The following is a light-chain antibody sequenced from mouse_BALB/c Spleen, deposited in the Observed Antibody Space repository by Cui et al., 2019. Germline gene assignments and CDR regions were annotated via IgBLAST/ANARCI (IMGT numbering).Light chain of an antibody. V-gene: IGKV16-104*01. CDR1: KSISKY. CDR2: AGS. Sequence: DVQITQSPSYLAASPGETITINCRASKSISKYLAWYQEKPGKTNKLLIDAGSTLEAGIPSRFSGSGSGTDFTLTISSLEPEDFAMYYCQQHNEYPWTFGGGTKLEIK. CDR3: QQHNEYPWT. J-gene: IGKJ1*01.